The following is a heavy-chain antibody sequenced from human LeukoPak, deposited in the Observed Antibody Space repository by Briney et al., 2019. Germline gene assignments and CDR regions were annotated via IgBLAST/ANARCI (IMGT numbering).Heavy chain of an antibody. Sequence: GGSLRLSCAASGFTFSSYWMTWVRQAPGKGLEWVANIYNDGSEKYYVDSVKGRFTISRDNAKNSLYLQMNSLRAEDTAVYYCASLPLGGANPFAPWGQGTLVTVSS. CDR2: IYNDGSEK. CDR1: GFTFSSYW. V-gene: IGHV3-7*01. CDR3: ASLPLGGANPFAP. D-gene: IGHD1-26*01. J-gene: IGHJ5*02.